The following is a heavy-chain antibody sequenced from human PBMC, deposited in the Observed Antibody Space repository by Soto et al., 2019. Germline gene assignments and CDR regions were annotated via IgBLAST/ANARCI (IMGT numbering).Heavy chain of an antibody. J-gene: IGHJ6*02. Sequence: EVQLVESGGGLVQPGGSLRLSCAASGFTFSVSWMHWVRQAPGKGLVWVSRIDSDGSTTSYADSVKGRFTISRDNAKSTLYLQMNSLRAEDTDVYYCARPGYSNYGPGVDVWGQGTTVTVSS. D-gene: IGHD4-4*01. CDR1: GFTFSVSW. CDR3: ARPGYSNYGPGVDV. V-gene: IGHV3-74*01. CDR2: IDSDGSTT.